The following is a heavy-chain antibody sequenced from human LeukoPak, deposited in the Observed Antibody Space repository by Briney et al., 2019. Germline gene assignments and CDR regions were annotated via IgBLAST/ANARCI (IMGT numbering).Heavy chain of an antibody. Sequence: PGGSLRLSCAASGFTFSSYAMHWVRQAPGKGLEWVAVISYDGSNKYYADSVKGRFTISRDNSKNTLYLQMNSLRAEDTAVYYCARESIVVVILYYFDYWGQGTLVTVSS. CDR2: ISYDGSNK. J-gene: IGHJ4*02. D-gene: IGHD3-22*01. CDR3: ARESIVVVILYYFDY. V-gene: IGHV3-30-3*01. CDR1: GFTFSSYA.